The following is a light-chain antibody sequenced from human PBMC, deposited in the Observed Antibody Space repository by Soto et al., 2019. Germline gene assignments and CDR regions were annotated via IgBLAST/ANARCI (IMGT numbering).Light chain of an antibody. CDR3: QHHDSSPTWT. V-gene: IGKV3-20*01. Sequence: EIVLTQSPGTLSLSPGERATLSCRASQSVSGMFLTWYQHKGGQAPRLLIYGASTRATGIPDRFSGSGSGTDFTLTISRLEHEACAVYYCQHHDSSPTWTFGQGTKVEIK. J-gene: IGKJ1*01. CDR1: QSVSGMF. CDR2: GAS.